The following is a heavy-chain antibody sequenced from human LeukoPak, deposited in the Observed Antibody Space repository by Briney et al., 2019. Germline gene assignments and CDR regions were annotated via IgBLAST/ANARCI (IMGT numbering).Heavy chain of an antibody. D-gene: IGHD6-13*01. CDR3: AKRLPYSSSWYYFDY. J-gene: IGHJ4*02. CDR1: GFTFSNYG. Sequence: GGSLRLSCAASGFTFSNYGVSWVRQAPGKGLEWVSAISDSGGSTYYADSVKGRFTISRDNSKNTLYLQMNSLRAEDTAVYYCAKRLPYSSSWYYFDYWGQGTLVTVSS. CDR2: ISDSGGST. V-gene: IGHV3-23*01.